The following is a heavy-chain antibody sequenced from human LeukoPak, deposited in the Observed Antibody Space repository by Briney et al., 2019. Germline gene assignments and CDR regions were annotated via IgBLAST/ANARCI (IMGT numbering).Heavy chain of an antibody. CDR1: GYTFTGYY. CDR2: INPNTGVT. Sequence: SVKVSCKAAGYTFTGYYMHWVRQAPGQGLTWMGWINPNTGVTNYAQKFQGRVTMTRATSINTAYMELDRLTSDDTAIYYCARSYCGGDCYWTIDYWGQGTLVTVSS. CDR3: ARSYCGGDCYWTIDY. D-gene: IGHD2-21*02. V-gene: IGHV1-2*02. J-gene: IGHJ4*02.